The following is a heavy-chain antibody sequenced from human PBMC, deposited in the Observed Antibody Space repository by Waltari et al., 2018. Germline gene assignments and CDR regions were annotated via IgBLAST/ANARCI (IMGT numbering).Heavy chain of an antibody. V-gene: IGHV4-34*01. Sequence: QVQLHQWGAGQLKPSETLSPPCAVSRESFPGCFWSWIRQSPGKGLEWLGAIHYSGSTNYNPTLASRLSLSVDTTKKQFSLRLTSVTAADAALYFCARYGEVPPNYFFDYWGQGTLVTVSS. CDR3: ARYGEVPPNYFFDY. CDR1: RESFPGCF. J-gene: IGHJ4*01. CDR2: IHYSGST. D-gene: IGHD2-21*01.